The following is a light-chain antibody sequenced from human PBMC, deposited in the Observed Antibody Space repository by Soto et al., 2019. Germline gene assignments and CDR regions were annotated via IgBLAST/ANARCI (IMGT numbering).Light chain of an antibody. CDR3: CSYEISNTFGYV. Sequence: QSVLTQPRSVSGSPGQSVTISCTGTSSDVGGYNYVSWYQQHPGKAPKLMIYDVSKRPSGVPDRFSGSKSGNTASLTISGLQAEDEADYYCCSYEISNTFGYVFGTGTKVTVL. V-gene: IGLV2-11*01. CDR2: DVS. J-gene: IGLJ1*01. CDR1: SSDVGGYNY.